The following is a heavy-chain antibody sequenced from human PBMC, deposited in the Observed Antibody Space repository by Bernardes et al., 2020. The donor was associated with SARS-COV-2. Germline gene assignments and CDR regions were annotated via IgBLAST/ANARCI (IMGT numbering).Heavy chain of an antibody. J-gene: IGHJ6*02. Sequence: GGSLRLSCAASGFTFSSYGMHWVRQAPGKGLEWVAVISYDGSNKYYADSVKGRFTISRDNSKNTLYLQMNSLRAEDTAVYYCSKDYGDHGGMDVWGQGTTVAVSS. V-gene: IGHV3-30*18. CDR3: SKDYGDHGGMDV. CDR1: GFTFSSYG. D-gene: IGHD4-17*01. CDR2: ISYDGSNK.